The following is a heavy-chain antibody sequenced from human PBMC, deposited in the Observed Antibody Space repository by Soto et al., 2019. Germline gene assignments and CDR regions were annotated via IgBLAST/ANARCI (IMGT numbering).Heavy chain of an antibody. D-gene: IGHD3-10*01. V-gene: IGHV3-7*05. CDR2: IKRDGSEK. CDR3: ATSMGRGGNDY. CDR1: GFTFSDYW. J-gene: IGHJ4*02. Sequence: EVQLVESGGGLVQPGGSLRLSCAASGFTFSDYWMSWVRQAPGKGLECVANIKRDGSEKYYVDPVKGRFTISRDNAKTSIYLQMNSLRAEDTAVYYCATSMGRGGNDYWGQGTLVTVSS.